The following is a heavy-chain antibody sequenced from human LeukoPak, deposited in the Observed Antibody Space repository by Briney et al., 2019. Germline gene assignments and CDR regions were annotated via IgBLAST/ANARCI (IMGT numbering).Heavy chain of an antibody. CDR2: ISTNKGNT. CDR1: GYIFTSYG. J-gene: IGHJ5*02. V-gene: IGHV1-18*01. Sequence: GASVKVSCKASGYIFTSYGISWVRQAPGQGLEWMGWISTNKGNTNYAQRLQGRVTMTTDTSTSTAYMELRSLRFDDTAIYYCVRDIQWRFDPWGQGTLVTVSS. CDR3: VRDIQWRFDP. D-gene: IGHD2-8*01.